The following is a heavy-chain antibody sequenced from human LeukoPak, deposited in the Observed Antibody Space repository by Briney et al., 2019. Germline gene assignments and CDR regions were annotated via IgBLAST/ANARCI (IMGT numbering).Heavy chain of an antibody. CDR2: IKSKTDGGTT. CDR1: GFTFSNAW. CDR3: TTLLSWGMRDY. J-gene: IGHJ4*02. Sequence: PGGSLRLSCAASGFTFSNAWMSWVRQAPGKGLEWVGRIKSKTDGGTTDYAAPVKGRFTISRDGSKNTLYLQMNSLKTEDTAVYYCTTLLSWGMRDYWGQGTLVTVSS. D-gene: IGHD7-27*01. V-gene: IGHV3-15*01.